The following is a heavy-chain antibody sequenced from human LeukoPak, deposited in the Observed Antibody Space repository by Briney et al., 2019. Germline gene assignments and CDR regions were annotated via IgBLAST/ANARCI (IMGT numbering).Heavy chain of an antibody. V-gene: IGHV1-69*01. CDR3: ARGVDDYVWGSYRYFDY. CDR2: IIPIFGTA. CDR1: GGTFSSYA. J-gene: IGHJ4*02. Sequence: ASVKVSRKASGGTFSSYAISWMRQAPGQGLEWMGGIIPIFGTANYAQKFQGRVTITADESTSTAYMELSSLRSEDTAVYYCARGVDDYVWGSYRYFDYWGQGTLVTVSS. D-gene: IGHD3-16*02.